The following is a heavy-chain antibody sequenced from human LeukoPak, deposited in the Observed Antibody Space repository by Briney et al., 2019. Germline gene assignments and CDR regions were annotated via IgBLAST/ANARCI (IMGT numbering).Heavy chain of an antibody. V-gene: IGHV3-53*04. D-gene: IGHD2-15*01. CDR3: ARGVTFCSGGGCSFPTY. J-gene: IGHJ4*02. Sequence: GSLRLSCVASGFNVTDNYMTWVCQAPGKGLEWLSVVYSGGKTYYADSVKGRFTISRHNSKNTLFLQMDTLRPEDTAVYYCARGVTFCSGGGCSFPTYWGQGTLVTVSS. CDR1: GFNVTDNY. CDR2: VYSGGKT.